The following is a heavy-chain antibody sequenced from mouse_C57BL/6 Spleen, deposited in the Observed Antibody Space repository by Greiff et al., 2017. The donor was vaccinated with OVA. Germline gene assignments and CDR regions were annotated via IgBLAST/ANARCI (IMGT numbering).Heavy chain of an antibody. J-gene: IGHJ4*01. CDR2: IYPGAGDT. CDR1: GYAFSSYW. V-gene: IGHV1-80*01. CDR3: ASVYYARDY. Sequence: QVQLQQSGAELVKPGASVKISCKASGYAFSSYWMNWVKQRPGKGLEWIGQIYPGAGDTNYNGQFKSQATLTAANSSSTAYMQLSSLTSEYSAVYCCASVYYARDYWGQGTSVTVSS.